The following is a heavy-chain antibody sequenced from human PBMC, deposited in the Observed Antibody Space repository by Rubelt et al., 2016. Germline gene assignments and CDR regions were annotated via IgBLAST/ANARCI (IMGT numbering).Heavy chain of an antibody. CDR1: GFTFSSYW. J-gene: IGHJ4*02. D-gene: IGHD6-13*01. V-gene: IGHV3-7*01. CDR2: IKQDGSEK. Sequence: EVQLVESGGGLVQPGGSLRLSCAASGFTFSSYWMSWVRQAPGKGLEWVANIKQDGSEKYYVDSVKVRFTISRDNAKNSLYLQMNSLRAEETAVYYCARYSSSWYLNFDYWGQGTLVTVSS. CDR3: ARYSSSWYLNFDY.